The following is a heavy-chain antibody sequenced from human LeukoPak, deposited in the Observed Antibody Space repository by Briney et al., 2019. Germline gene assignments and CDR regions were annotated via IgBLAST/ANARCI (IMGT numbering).Heavy chain of an antibody. CDR3: ARGRSRYCSGGSCYAIDY. Sequence: PSETLSLTCAVYGGSFSGYYWSWIRQPPGKALEWIGEINHSGSTNYNPSLKSRVTISVDTSKNQFSLKLSSVTAADTAMYYCARGRSRYCSGGSCYAIDYWGQGTLVTVSS. V-gene: IGHV4-34*01. CDR1: GGSFSGYY. D-gene: IGHD2-15*01. J-gene: IGHJ4*02. CDR2: INHSGST.